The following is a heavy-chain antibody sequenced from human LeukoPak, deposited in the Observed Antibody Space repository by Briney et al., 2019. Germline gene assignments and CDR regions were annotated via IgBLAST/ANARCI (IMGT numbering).Heavy chain of an antibody. CDR2: IYYSGST. V-gene: IGHV4-31*03. D-gene: IGHD5-18*01. CDR3: ARTPPSGRFTPMAFFDY. Sequence: PSQTLSLTCTVSGGSYSSGGYYWSWIRQHPGKGLEWIVYIYYSGSTYYNPSLKSRVTISVDTSKNQFSLKLSSVTAADTAVYYCARTPPSGRFTPMAFFDYWGQGTLVTVSS. CDR1: GGSYSSGGYY. J-gene: IGHJ4*02.